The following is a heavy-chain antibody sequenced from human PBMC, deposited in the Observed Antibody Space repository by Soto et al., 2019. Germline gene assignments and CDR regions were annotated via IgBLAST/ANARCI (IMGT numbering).Heavy chain of an antibody. D-gene: IGHD5-18*01. Sequence: GGSLRLSCAASGFTFSGSARHWVRQASGKGLEWVGRIRSKANSYATAYAASVKGRFTISRDDSKNTAYLQMNSLRAEDTAVYYCAKDYPVDTAMAFSYYYYGMDVWGQGTTVTVSS. CDR2: IRSKANSYAT. J-gene: IGHJ6*02. V-gene: IGHV3-73*01. CDR3: AKDYPVDTAMAFSYYYYGMDV. CDR1: GFTFSGSA.